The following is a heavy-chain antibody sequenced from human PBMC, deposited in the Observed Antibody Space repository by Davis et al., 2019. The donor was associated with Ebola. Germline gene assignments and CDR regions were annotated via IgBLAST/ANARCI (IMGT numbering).Heavy chain of an antibody. J-gene: IGHJ4*02. CDR1: GGSISSGAYY. CDR2: IYYSGST. V-gene: IGHV4-61*08. D-gene: IGHD5-18*01. CDR3: ARGQRGYRF. Sequence: MPSETLSLTCNVSGGSISSGAYYWSWIRQHPGKGLEWIGYIYYSGSTNYSPSLKSRVTISVDTSKNQFSLNLNSVTAADTAVYYCARGQRGYRFWGRGTLVSVST.